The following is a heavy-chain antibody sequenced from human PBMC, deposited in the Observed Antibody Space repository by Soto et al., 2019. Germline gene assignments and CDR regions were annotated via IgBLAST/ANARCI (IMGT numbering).Heavy chain of an antibody. J-gene: IGHJ3*02. D-gene: IGHD3-9*01. V-gene: IGHV4-31*02. CDR2: IYYSGST. CDR1: GDSVGSDGYY. Sequence: QVQVQESGPGLVKPSQTLSLTCTVSGDSVGSDGYYWTWIRQHPGKGLEWIGDIYYSGSTSYHPSLKGRVTISVDTSDNHLSLKLNSVTAADTAVYYCARRHDILTGPDAFDTWGQGTMVTVSS. CDR3: ARRHDILTGPDAFDT.